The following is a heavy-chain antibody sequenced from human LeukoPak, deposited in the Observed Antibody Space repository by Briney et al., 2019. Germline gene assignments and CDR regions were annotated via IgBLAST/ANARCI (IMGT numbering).Heavy chain of an antibody. CDR3: ASCSGGSCYGYFDY. Sequence: SETLSLTCAVYGGSFSGYYWSWIRRPPGKGLEWIGEINHSGSTNYNPSLKSRVTISVDTSKNQFSLKLSSVTAADTAVYYCASCSGGSCYGYFDYWGQGTLVTVSS. CDR2: INHSGST. V-gene: IGHV4-34*01. D-gene: IGHD2-15*01. CDR1: GGSFSGYY. J-gene: IGHJ4*02.